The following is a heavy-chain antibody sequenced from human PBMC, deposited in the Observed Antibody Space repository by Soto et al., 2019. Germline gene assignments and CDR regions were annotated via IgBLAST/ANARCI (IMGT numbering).Heavy chain of an antibody. CDR1: GFTLSTYS. J-gene: IGHJ4*02. CDR2: ISTSSTYI. D-gene: IGHD2-21*02. V-gene: IGHV3-21*01. Sequence: PXGSLRLSCAASGFTLSTYSMNWVRQAPGKGLEWVSSISTSSTYIYYADSLKGRFTISRDNAKNSLYLQMNSLRAEDTAVYYCARDLGYCAGDCYPYYYDYWGQGTLVTVSS. CDR3: ARDLGYCAGDCYPYYYDY.